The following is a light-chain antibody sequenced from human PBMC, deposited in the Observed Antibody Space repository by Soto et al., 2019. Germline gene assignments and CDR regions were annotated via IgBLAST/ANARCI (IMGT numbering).Light chain of an antibody. CDR1: QDIKRW. CDR2: AAS. J-gene: IGKJ4*01. Sequence: DIQMTQSPSSVSSSVGDRVTITCRASQDIKRWLAWYQQKPGRAPKLLIYAASSLPSGVPSRFSGGGSGTDYTLTINNLQPEDFATYYCQQSYSLPITFGGGTKVEI. V-gene: IGKV1-12*01. CDR3: QQSYSLPIT.